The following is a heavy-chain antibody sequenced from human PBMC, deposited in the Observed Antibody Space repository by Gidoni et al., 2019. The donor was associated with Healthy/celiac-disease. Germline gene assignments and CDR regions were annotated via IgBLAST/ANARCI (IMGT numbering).Heavy chain of an antibody. Sequence: QMQLVQPGPEVKKPGPPAKVSGKAPGSTCTSSAVQWVRPARGRRLGWIGWIVVGSGNTNYAQKFQERVTITRDMSTSTAYMELSSLRSEDTAVYYCAADDLTTGYWGQGTLVTVSS. CDR1: GSTCTSSA. D-gene: IGHD4-17*01. CDR3: AADDLTTGY. J-gene: IGHJ4*02. V-gene: IGHV1-58*01. CDR2: IVVGSGNT.